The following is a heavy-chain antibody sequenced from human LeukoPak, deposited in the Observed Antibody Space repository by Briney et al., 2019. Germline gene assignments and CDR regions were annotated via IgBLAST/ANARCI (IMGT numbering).Heavy chain of an antibody. V-gene: IGHV4-31*03. D-gene: IGHD3-22*01. J-gene: IGHJ5*02. CDR2: IYYSGST. CDR3: ARDSDYYDSRPKGWFDP. Sequence: SETLSLTCTVSGGSISSGGYYWSWIRQHPGKGLEWIGYIYYSGSTYYNPSLKSRVTISVDTSKNQFSLKLSSVTAADTAVYYCARDSDYYDSRPKGWFDPWGQGTLVTVSS. CDR1: GGSISSGGYY.